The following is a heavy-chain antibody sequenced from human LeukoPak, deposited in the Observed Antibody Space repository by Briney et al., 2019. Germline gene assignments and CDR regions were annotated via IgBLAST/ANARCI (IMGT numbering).Heavy chain of an antibody. Sequence: ASVKVSCKSPGGTFSSYAIIWVREAPGQALEWIGGIIPIFGTANYAQKFQGRVTITADESTSTAYMELSSLRSEDTAVYYCARDAKGEVPAAPYYHYYYYMDVWGKGTTVTISS. CDR2: IIPIFGTA. CDR1: GGTFSSYA. CDR3: ARDAKGEVPAAPYYHYYYYMDV. V-gene: IGHV1-69*13. D-gene: IGHD2-2*01. J-gene: IGHJ6*03.